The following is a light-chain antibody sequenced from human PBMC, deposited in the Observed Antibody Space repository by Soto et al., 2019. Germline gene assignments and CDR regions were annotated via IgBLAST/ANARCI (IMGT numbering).Light chain of an antibody. CDR2: FTN. CDR3: VLYMGSGYVV. Sequence: QTVVTQEPSFSVSPGTTVTLTCGLSSGSVSTSNYPNCYQQTPGQAPRPLIYFTNIRSSGVPDRFSGSILGNKAALTITGAQADDESDYYCVLYMGSGYVVFGGGTKLTVL. V-gene: IGLV8-61*01. J-gene: IGLJ2*01. CDR1: SGSVSTSNY.